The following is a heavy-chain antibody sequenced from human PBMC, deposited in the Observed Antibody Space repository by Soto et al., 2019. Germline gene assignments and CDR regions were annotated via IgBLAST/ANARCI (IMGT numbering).Heavy chain of an antibody. D-gene: IGHD6-6*01. J-gene: IGHJ6*02. CDR3: ARFRAKQLVHDYYYGMDV. Sequence: QVQLVQSGAEVKKPGSSVKVSCKASGGTFSSYAISWVRQASGQGLEWMGGIIRIFGTANYAQKFQGRVTSTADESTTTAYMELSSLRSEDTAVYYGARFRAKQLVHDYYYGMDVWGQGTTVTVSS. CDR2: IIRIFGTA. V-gene: IGHV1-69*12. CDR1: GGTFSSYA.